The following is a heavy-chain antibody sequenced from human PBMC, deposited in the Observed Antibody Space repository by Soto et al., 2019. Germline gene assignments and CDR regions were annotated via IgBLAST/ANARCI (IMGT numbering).Heavy chain of an antibody. J-gene: IGHJ5*02. V-gene: IGHV1-3*01. CDR1: GYTFTRYT. CDR3: ARGIATGQLDP. CDR2: INPDNGNT. Sequence: ASVKVSCKASGYTFTRYTMNWVRQAPGQRLEWMGWINPDNGNTKSSQKFQDRVIITRETSASTAYMDLSSLRSEVTAVYYCARGIATGQLDPWGQGTLVTVSS. D-gene: IGHD2-15*01.